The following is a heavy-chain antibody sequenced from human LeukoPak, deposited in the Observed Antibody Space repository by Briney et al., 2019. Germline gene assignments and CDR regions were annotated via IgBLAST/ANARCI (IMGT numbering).Heavy chain of an antibody. Sequence: SETLSLTCSVSGGSTGSDYWSWIRQPPGKGLEWIAYVYYSGVTSYNPSLKSRVAISIDTSRNQFSLNLTSVTAADTAVYYCARLSLHCSGGSCYRGAFDSWGQGTLVTVSS. CDR1: GGSTGSDY. CDR2: VYYSGVT. D-gene: IGHD2-15*01. V-gene: IGHV4-59*12. CDR3: ARLSLHCSGGSCYRGAFDS. J-gene: IGHJ4*02.